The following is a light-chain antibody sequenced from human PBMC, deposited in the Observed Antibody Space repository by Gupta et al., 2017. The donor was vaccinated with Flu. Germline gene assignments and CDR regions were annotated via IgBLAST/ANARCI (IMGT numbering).Light chain of an antibody. CDR2: RNE. Sequence: VTTSCSGGSSNSGGSCLYFYPPPPPGPAPNLLIYRNERRPSAVPARFSASKSATSASLAISGVRAEDEADYYCAAWDASLSAVVFGGGTKLTV. CDR1: SSNSGGSC. CDR3: AAWDASLSAVV. J-gene: IGLJ2*01. V-gene: IGLV1-47*01.